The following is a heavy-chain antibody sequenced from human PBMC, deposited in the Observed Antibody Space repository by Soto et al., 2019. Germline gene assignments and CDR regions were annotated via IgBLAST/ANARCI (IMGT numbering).Heavy chain of an antibody. V-gene: IGHV5-51*01. CDR2: IYPGDSDT. CDR3: DRCHIYCSGGSCYSGYFDL. J-gene: IGHJ2*01. Sequence: GESLKISCKGPGYSVTSYWIGWVRQMPGKGLEWMGIIYPGDSDTRYSPSFQGQVTISADNSINTAYLQWSSLKASDTAMYYCDRCHIYCSGGSCYSGYFDLWGRGTLVTVSS. D-gene: IGHD2-15*01. CDR1: GYSVTSYW.